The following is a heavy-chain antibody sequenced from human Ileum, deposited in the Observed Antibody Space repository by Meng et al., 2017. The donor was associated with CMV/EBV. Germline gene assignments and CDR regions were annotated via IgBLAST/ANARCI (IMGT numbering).Heavy chain of an antibody. J-gene: IGHJ4*02. D-gene: IGHD6-19*01. CDR2: ISSSGSTI. V-gene: IGHV3-48*03. Sequence: GGSLRLSCAASGFTYSSYEMNWVRQAPGKGLEWVSYISSSGSTIYYADSVKGRFTISRDNAKNSLYLQMNSLRAEDTAVYYCARDDVAGGIDYWGQGTLVTVSS. CDR1: GFTYSSYE. CDR3: ARDDVAGGIDY.